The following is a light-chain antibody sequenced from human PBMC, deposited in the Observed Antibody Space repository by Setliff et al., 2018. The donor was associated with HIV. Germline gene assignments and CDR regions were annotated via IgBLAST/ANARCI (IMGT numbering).Light chain of an antibody. V-gene: IGLV2-14*01. CDR2: EVT. Sequence: QSALTQPASVSGSPGQSITIPCTGADSDVGGYNYVSWYQQHPGKAPKLMIYEVTNRPSGVSNRFSGSKSGNTASLTISGLQAEDEADYYCNSYTSNITGVFGTGTKVT. CDR1: DSDVGGYNY. CDR3: NSYTSNITGV. J-gene: IGLJ1*01.